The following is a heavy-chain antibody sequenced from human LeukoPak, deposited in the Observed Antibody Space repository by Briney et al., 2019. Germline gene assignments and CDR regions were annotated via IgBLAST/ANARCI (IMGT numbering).Heavy chain of an antibody. CDR2: ISSSGLTM. CDR3: ARRTTGDDY. CDR1: GFTFSNYE. J-gene: IGHJ4*02. D-gene: IGHD4-17*01. V-gene: IGHV3-48*03. Sequence: GGPLRLSCAASGFTFSNYEMNWVRQAPRRGLEWVSYISSSGLTMYYADSVKGRFTISRDNAKNSLYLQMNSLRAEDTGVYYCARRTTGDDYWGQGTLVTVSS.